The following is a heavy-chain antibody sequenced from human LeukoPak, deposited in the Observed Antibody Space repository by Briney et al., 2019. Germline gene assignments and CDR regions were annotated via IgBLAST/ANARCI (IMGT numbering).Heavy chain of an antibody. CDR2: IRYDGSNK. CDR3: AKDGSTTGTSGVSDY. D-gene: IGHD1-1*01. CDR1: GFTFSSYG. Sequence: GGSLRLSCAASGFTFSSYGMHWVRQAPGKGLEWVAFIRYDGSNKHYADSVKGRFTISRDNSKNTLYLQMNSLRAEDTAVYYCAKDGSTTGTSGVSDYWGQGTLVTVSS. V-gene: IGHV3-30*02. J-gene: IGHJ4*02.